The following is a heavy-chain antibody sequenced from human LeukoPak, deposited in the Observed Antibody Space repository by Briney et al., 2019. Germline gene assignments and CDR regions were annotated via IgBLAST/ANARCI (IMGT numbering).Heavy chain of an antibody. V-gene: IGHV3-48*01. CDR1: GFTFSSYS. J-gene: IGHJ4*02. Sequence: PGGSLRLSCAASGFTFSSYSMNWVRRAPGKGLEWASYISGSGSAMYYADSVKGRYTISRDNAKNSLYLQMNSLRAEDTAVYYCAREAPAAIRGGYFDYWGQGTLVTVSS. D-gene: IGHD2-2*02. CDR3: AREAPAAIRGGYFDY. CDR2: ISGSGSAM.